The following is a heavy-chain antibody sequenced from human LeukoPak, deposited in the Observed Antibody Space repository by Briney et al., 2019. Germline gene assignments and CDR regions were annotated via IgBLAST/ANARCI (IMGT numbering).Heavy chain of an antibody. V-gene: IGHV4-38-2*01. CDR2: IYHSGST. Sequence: SETLSLTCAVYGGSFSGYYWGWIRQPPGKGLEWIGSIYHSGSTDYNPSLKSRLTISVDTSKNQFSLKLTFVTAADTAVYYCARVGTMFGVIMAFDPWGQGTLVTVSS. D-gene: IGHD3-3*01. CDR3: ARVGTMFGVIMAFDP. CDR1: GGSFSGYY. J-gene: IGHJ5*02.